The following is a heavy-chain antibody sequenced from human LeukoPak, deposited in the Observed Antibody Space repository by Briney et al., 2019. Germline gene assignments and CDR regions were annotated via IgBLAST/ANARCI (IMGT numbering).Heavy chain of an antibody. Sequence: ASVTVSCKASGYTFTSYGISWVRQAPGQGLEWMGWISAYNGNTNYAQKHQGRVTMTTDTSTSTAYMELRSLRSDDTTVYYCARDSRNYGDYGFWGQGTMVTVSS. CDR3: ARDSRNYGDYGF. D-gene: IGHD4-17*01. CDR2: ISAYNGNT. CDR1: GYTFTSYG. J-gene: IGHJ3*01. V-gene: IGHV1-18*01.